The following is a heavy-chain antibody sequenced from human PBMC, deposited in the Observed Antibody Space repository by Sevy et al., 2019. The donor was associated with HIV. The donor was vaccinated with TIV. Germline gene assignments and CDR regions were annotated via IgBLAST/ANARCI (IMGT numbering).Heavy chain of an antibody. CDR1: GGTFSSYA. V-gene: IGHV1-69*13. CDR3: ARGDIVVVPAAEYQRNNHYYYYMDV. D-gene: IGHD2-2*01. CDR2: IIPIFGTA. J-gene: IGHJ6*03. Sequence: SVKVSCKASGGTFSSYAISWVRQAPGQGLEWMGGIIPIFGTANYAQKFQGRVTITADESTSTAYMELSSLRSEDTAVYYCARGDIVVVPAAEYQRNNHYYYYMDVWGKGTTVTVSS.